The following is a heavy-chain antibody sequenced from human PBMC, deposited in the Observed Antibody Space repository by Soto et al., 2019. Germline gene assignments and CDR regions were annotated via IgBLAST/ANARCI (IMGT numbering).Heavy chain of an antibody. J-gene: IGHJ4*02. CDR2: LSYTGNSFNP. D-gene: IGHD1-26*01. Sequence: QVQLQESGPGLVKASQTLSLTCTVSGASISGSDHYWSWVRQPRGKGLEWIGHLSYTGNSFNPYYTPSLESRHTMSLDTSKNQFSMRTASVTAADTAVYFSARSGCSLLDNWGQGALVSVSS. CDR3: ARSGCSLLDN. CDR1: GASISGSDHY. V-gene: IGHV4-30-4*01.